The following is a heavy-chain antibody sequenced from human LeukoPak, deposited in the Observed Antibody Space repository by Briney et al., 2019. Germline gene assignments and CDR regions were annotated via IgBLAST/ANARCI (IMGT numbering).Heavy chain of an antibody. J-gene: IGHJ4*02. Sequence: GRSLRLSCAASGFTFSSYGMHWVRQAPGKGLEWVAVIWYDGSNKYYADSVKGRFTISRDNSKNTLYLQMSSLRAEDTAVNYCARDQGYYYDSSGYIYWGQGTLVTVSS. V-gene: IGHV3-33*01. CDR1: GFTFSSYG. D-gene: IGHD3-22*01. CDR2: IWYDGSNK. CDR3: ARDQGYYYDSSGYIY.